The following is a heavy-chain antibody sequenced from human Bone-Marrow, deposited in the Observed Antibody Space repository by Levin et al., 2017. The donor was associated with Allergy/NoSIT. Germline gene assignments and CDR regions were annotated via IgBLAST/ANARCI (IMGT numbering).Heavy chain of an antibody. V-gene: IGHV1-3*01. D-gene: IGHD4-23*01. J-gene: IGHJ4*02. CDR3: ARGRWSQHQSSYYFDY. CDR1: GYTFSDYA. Sequence: GESLKISCKASGYTFSDYAIHWVRQAPGQGLEWMGWINAGNGKIRYSQKFQARVSITRDTSASTAFMDLSSLRSEDTAVYYCARGRWSQHQSSYYFDYWGQGTLVTVSS. CDR2: INAGNGKI.